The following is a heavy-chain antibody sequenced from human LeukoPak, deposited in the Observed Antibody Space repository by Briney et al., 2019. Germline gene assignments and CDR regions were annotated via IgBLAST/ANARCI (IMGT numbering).Heavy chain of an antibody. CDR3: ARDYDFWSGYYRSKNWFDP. J-gene: IGHJ5*02. CDR2: IIPIFGTA. D-gene: IGHD3-3*01. CDR1: GGTFSSYA. V-gene: IGHV1-69*13. Sequence: GASVKVSCKASGGTFSSYATSWVRQAPGQGLEWMGGIIPIFGTANYAQKFQGRVTITADESTSTAYMELSSLRSEDTAVYYCARDYDFWSGYYRSKNWFDPWGQGTLVTVSS.